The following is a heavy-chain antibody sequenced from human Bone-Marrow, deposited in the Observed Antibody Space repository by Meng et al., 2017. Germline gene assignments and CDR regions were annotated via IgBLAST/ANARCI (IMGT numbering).Heavy chain of an antibody. CDR1: GYTFTGYY. CDR3: AAASYGSGSYQLSDY. Sequence: VSCKASGYTFTGYYMHWVRQAPGQGLEWMGRINPNSGGTNYAQKFQGRVTMTRDTSISTAYMELSSLRSEDTAVFYCAAASYGSGSYQLSDYWGQGTLVTVSS. J-gene: IGHJ4*02. D-gene: IGHD3-10*01. V-gene: IGHV1-2*06. CDR2: INPNSGGT.